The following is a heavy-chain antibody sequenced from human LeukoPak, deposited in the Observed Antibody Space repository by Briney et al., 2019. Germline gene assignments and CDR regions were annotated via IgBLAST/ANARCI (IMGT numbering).Heavy chain of an antibody. CDR3: ARDGDGAEARSNWFDP. Sequence: ASVKVSCKASGYTFTSYGISWVRQAPGQGLEWMGWISAYNGNTNYAQKLQGRVTMTTDTSTGTAYMELRSLRSDDTAVYYCARDGDGAEARSNWFDPWGRGTLVTVSS. J-gene: IGHJ5*02. CDR2: ISAYNGNT. CDR1: GYTFTSYG. D-gene: IGHD6-13*01. V-gene: IGHV1-18*01.